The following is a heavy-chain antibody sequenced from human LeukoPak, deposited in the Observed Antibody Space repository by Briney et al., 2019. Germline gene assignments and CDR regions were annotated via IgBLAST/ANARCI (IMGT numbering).Heavy chain of an antibody. CDR3: AKDLQVVKPFFFHY. CDR2: ISDSGGRT. V-gene: IGHV3-23*01. D-gene: IGHD2-15*01. J-gene: IGHJ4*02. Sequence: GGSLSLSCAASGFTFSSYAMNWVRQAPGKGLEWVSGISDSGGRTFYADSVKGRFTISRDNSKNTLYLQMNSLRADDTAIYYCAKDLQVVKPFFFHYWGQGTLVTVSS. CDR1: GFTFSSYA.